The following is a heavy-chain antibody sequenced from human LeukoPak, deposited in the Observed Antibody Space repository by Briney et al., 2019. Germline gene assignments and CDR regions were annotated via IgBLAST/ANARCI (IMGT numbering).Heavy chain of an antibody. CDR3: ATTPLYCSSTSCPGGY. CDR1: GYTFTDYY. V-gene: IGHV1-69-2*01. D-gene: IGHD2-2*01. Sequence: ASVKVSRKVSGYTFTDYYMHWVQEAPGKGRGWMGLVDSEDGETIYAEKLQRRVTITAVTCTDTAYMELSSLRSEDTAVYYCATTPLYCSSTSCPGGYWGQGTLVTVSS. CDR2: VDSEDGET. J-gene: IGHJ4*02.